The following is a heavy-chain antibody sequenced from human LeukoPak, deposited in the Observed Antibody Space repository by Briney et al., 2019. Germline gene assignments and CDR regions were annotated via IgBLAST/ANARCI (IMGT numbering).Heavy chain of an antibody. V-gene: IGHV4-31*02. J-gene: IGHJ4*02. CDR2: IYYSGST. Sequence: SETLPLTCTVSGGSISSGGYYWSWIRQHPGKGLEWIGYIYYSGSTYYNPSLKSRVTISVDTSKNQFSLKLSSVTAADTAVYYCARGNYDFWSGTTNYYFDYWGQGTLVTVSS. D-gene: IGHD3-3*01. CDR3: ARGNYDFWSGTTNYYFDY. CDR1: GGSISSGGYY.